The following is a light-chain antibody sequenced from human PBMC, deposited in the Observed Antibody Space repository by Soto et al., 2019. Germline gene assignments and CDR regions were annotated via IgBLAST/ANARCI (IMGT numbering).Light chain of an antibody. J-gene: IGKJ1*01. CDR2: KAS. Sequence: DIQMTQSPSTLSASVGDRVTITCRASQSISSWLTWYQQKAGQAPKLLIYKASIVESGVPSRFSGSGSGTEFALTISSLQPDDSATYYCQKDSYFATFGQWTRGEV. V-gene: IGKV1-5*03. CDR3: QKDSYFAT. CDR1: QSISSW.